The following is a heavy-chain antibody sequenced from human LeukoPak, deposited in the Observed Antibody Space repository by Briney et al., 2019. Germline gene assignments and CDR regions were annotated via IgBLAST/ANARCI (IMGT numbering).Heavy chain of an antibody. D-gene: IGHD6-19*01. Sequence: ASVKVSCKASGYTFTGYYMHWVRQAPGQGLEWMGWMNPNSGGTNYAQKFQGRVTMTRDTSISTAYMELSRLRSDDTAVYYCARDPGALAVAGPPIDYWGQGTLVTLSS. CDR1: GYTFTGYY. J-gene: IGHJ4*02. V-gene: IGHV1-2*02. CDR2: MNPNSGGT. CDR3: ARDPGALAVAGPPIDY.